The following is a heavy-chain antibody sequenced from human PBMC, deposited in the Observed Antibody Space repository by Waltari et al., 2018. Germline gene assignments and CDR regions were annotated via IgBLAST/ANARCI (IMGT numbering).Heavy chain of an antibody. D-gene: IGHD6-6*01. Sequence: EMQLLESGGALVQPGGSLRLSCAASGFPFSTYTMNWVRQAPGQGLEWVAVMTASGLMDYGDSVKGRFTISRDNSKNTLYLQMYRRRVEDTARYYCAKDEGARLAPTFGMDAWGQGTTVIVSS. CDR1: GFPFSTYT. J-gene: IGHJ6*02. V-gene: IGHV3-23*01. CDR3: AKDEGARLAPTFGMDA. CDR2: MTASGLM.